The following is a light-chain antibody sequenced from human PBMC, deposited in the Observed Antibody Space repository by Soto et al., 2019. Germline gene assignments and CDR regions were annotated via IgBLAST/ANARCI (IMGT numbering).Light chain of an antibody. J-gene: IGKJ1*01. V-gene: IGKV3-15*01. Sequence: EIVMTQSPATLSVSPVERATLSCMASQSLRSDLAWYQQKPGQAPRLLIYGASTRATDIPARFSGSGSGTELTLTISSLQSEDFAVYYCQQYGSSPTTFGQGTKVDIK. CDR3: QQYGSSPTT. CDR1: QSLRSD. CDR2: GAS.